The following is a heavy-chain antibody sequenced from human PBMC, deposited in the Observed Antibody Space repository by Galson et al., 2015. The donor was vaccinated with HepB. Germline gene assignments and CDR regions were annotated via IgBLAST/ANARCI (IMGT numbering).Heavy chain of an antibody. CDR2: INPGDSDT. CDR3: ARSPTIVFVPATIIGWFDP. CDR1: GYSFTSYW. V-gene: IGHV5-51*03. D-gene: IGHD5-12*01. Sequence: QSGAEVKKPGESLKISCKASGYSFTSYWIGWVRQMPGKRLEWMGIINPGDSDTRYSPSFQGQVTISVDRSINTAYLQWSSLRASDTAMYYCARSPTIVFVPATIIGWFDPWGQGTLVTVSS. J-gene: IGHJ5*02.